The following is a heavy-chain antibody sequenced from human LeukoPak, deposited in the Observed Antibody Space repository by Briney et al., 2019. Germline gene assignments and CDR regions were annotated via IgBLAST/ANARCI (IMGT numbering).Heavy chain of an antibody. V-gene: IGHV3-66*01. D-gene: IGHD3-10*01. CDR3: ARGVWLDY. CDR2: IYSGGST. Sequence: GGSLRLSCAASGFTFSSYEMNWVRQAPGKGLEWVSIIYSGGSTYYADSVKGRFTISRDNSKNTLYLQMNSLRAEDTAVYYCARGVWLDYWGQGTLVTVSS. J-gene: IGHJ4*02. CDR1: GFTFSSYE.